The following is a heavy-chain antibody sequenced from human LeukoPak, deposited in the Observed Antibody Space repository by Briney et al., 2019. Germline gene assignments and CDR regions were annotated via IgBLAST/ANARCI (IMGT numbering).Heavy chain of an antibody. V-gene: IGHV3-23*01. CDR3: ARDRPNYYGSDGHYYRRDGDH. J-gene: IGHJ5*02. Sequence: PGGSLRLPCEASGFTFSIYAMSWVRQTPGKGLQWVSSITSRDGTTYYADSVKGRFTISRDNSENTLYLRMSSLRAEDTAIYYCARDRPNYYGSDGHYYRRDGDHWGQGTLVTVSS. CDR1: GFTFSIYA. D-gene: IGHD3-22*01. CDR2: ITSRDGTT.